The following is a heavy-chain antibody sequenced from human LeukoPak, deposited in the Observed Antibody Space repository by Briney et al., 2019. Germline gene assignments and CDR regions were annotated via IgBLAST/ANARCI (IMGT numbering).Heavy chain of an antibody. D-gene: IGHD2-15*01. V-gene: IGHV1-46*01. CDR3: ARELLGYCSGGSCSTHAFDI. J-gene: IGHJ3*02. CDR1: GGTFSSYA. CDR2: INPSGGST. Sequence: ASVKVSCKASGGTFSSYAISWVRQAPGQGLEWMGIINPSGGSTSYAQKFQGRVTMTRDTSTSTVYMELSSLRSEDTAVYYCARELLGYCSGGSCSTHAFDIWGQGTMVTVSS.